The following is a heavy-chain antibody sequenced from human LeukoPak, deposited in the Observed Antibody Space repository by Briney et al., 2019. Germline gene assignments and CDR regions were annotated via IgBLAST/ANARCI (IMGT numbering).Heavy chain of an antibody. CDR2: IIPILGIA. D-gene: IGHD3-22*01. CDR1: GYTFTSYY. Sequence: GASVKVSCKASGYTFTSYYLHWVRQAPGQGLEWMGRIIPILGIANYAQKFQGRVTITADKSTSTAYMELSSLRSEDTAVYYCASVGDYYDSSGYSPAFGYWGQGTLVTVSS. V-gene: IGHV1-69*02. J-gene: IGHJ4*02. CDR3: ASVGDYYDSSGYSPAFGY.